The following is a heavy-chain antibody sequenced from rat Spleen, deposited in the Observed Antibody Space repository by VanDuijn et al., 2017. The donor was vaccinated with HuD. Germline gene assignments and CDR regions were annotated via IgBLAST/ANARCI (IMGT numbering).Heavy chain of an antibody. CDR3: ARGHNYFDY. CDR1: GFSLTSYS. J-gene: IGHJ2*01. V-gene: IGHV2-43*01. Sequence: QVQLKESGPGLVQPSQTLSLTCTVSGFSLTSYSVSWVRQPSGKGPEWMGKMWYDGDTEYNSVLKSRLNISRDTSKSQVFLKVNSLQTEDTAIYFCARGHNYFDYWGQGVMVTVSS. CDR2: MWYDGDT.